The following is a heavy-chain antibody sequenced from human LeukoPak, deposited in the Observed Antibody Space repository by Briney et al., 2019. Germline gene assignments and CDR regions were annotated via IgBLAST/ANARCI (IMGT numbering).Heavy chain of an antibody. V-gene: IGHV1-46*01. Sequence: ASVKVSCKASGYTFTSYYMHWVRQAPGQGLEWMGIINPSGGSTSYAQKFQGRVTMTRDTSTSTVYMQLSSLRSEDTAVYYCARSELQFDYFDYWGQGILVTVSS. J-gene: IGHJ4*02. CDR2: INPSGGST. CDR1: GYTFTSYY. CDR3: ARSELQFDYFDY. D-gene: IGHD1-26*01.